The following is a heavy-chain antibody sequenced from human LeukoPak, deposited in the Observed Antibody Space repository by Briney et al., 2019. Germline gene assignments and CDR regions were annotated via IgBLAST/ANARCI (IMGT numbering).Heavy chain of an antibody. CDR2: ISGSGGSA. V-gene: IGHV3-23*01. Sequence: PGGSLRLSCAASGFTFPNYAMTWVRQAPGKGLERVSAISGSGGSASYADSVKGRFTISRDNSKNTLYLPMNSLRAEDTAVYFCAKGTLYDILTGDCFDAWGQGTLVTVSS. CDR3: AKGTLYDILTGDCFDA. J-gene: IGHJ5*02. CDR1: GFTFPNYA. D-gene: IGHD3-9*01.